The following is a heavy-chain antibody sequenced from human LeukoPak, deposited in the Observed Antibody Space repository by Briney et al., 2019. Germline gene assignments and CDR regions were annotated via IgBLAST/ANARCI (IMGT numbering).Heavy chain of an antibody. V-gene: IGHV1-46*01. J-gene: IGHJ6*03. CDR2: INPSGGST. D-gene: IGHD3-10*01. Sequence: GASVKVSCKASGYTFTIYYMHCVRQAPGQGLEWMGIINPSGGSTSYAQKFQGRGTMTEDTSTDTAYMEMSSLRSEDTAVYYCATGATMVRGVIMRRVVDYYYMDVWGKGTTVTISS. CDR1: GYTFTIYY. CDR3: ATGATMVRGVIMRRVVDYYYMDV.